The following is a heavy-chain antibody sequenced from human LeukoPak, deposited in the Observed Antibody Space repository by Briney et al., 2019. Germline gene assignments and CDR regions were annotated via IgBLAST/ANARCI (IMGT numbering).Heavy chain of an antibody. CDR2: TYHRSKWYY. V-gene: IGHV6-1*01. CDR1: GDTVSSNSAG. D-gene: IGHD6-13*01. J-gene: IGHJ4*02. Sequence: SQTLSLTCAISGDTVSSNSAGWNWIRQSPSRGLGWLGRTYHRSKWYYDYAVSVKSRITINPDTSKNQLSLQLNSVTPEDTAVYYCARSSYSNSWYVDYWGQRTLVTVSS. CDR3: ARSSYSNSWYVDY.